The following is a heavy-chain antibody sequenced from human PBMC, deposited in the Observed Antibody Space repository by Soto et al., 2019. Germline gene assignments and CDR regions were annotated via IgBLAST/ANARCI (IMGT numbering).Heavy chain of an antibody. V-gene: IGHV3-30*18. D-gene: IGHD4-17*01. CDR2: ISYDGSNK. CDR1: GFTFSSYG. CDR3: AKGNGDYAY. Sequence: QVQLVESGGGVVKPGRSLRLSCAASGFTFSSYGMHWVRQAPGKGLEWVAVISYDGSNKYYADSVKGRFTISRDNSKNTLYLPMNSLRAEDTAVYYCAKGNGDYAYWGQGTLVTVSS. J-gene: IGHJ4*02.